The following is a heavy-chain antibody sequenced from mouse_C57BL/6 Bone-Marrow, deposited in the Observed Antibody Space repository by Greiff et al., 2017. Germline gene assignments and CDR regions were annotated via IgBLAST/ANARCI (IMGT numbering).Heavy chain of an antibody. CDR3: ARSVYGSSYGNFDY. CDR2: IYPGSGNT. Sequence: VKLMESGAELVRPGASVKLSCKASGYTFTDYYINWVKQRPGQGLEWIARIYPGSGNTYYNEKFKGKATLTAEKSSSTAYMQLSSLTSEDSAVYVCARSVYGSSYGNFDYWGQGTTLTVSS. CDR1: GYTFTDYY. J-gene: IGHJ2*01. V-gene: IGHV1-76*01. D-gene: IGHD1-1*01.